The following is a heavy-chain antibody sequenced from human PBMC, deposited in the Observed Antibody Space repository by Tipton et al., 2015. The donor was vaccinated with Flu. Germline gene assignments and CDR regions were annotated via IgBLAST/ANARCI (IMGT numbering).Heavy chain of an antibody. CDR2: INHSGST. Sequence: TLSLTCAVYGGSFSGYYRSWIRQPPGKGLEWIGEINHSGSTYYSPSLKSRVTISADTSNNQFSLRLSSVTAADTAMYYCTRSLRNSSGSPGYWGQGTLVTVSP. CDR3: TRSLRNSSGSPGY. V-gene: IGHV4-34*01. CDR1: GGSFSGYY. J-gene: IGHJ4*02. D-gene: IGHD3-22*01.